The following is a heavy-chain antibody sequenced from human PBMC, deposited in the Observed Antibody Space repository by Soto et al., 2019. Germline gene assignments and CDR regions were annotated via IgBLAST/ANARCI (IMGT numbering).Heavy chain of an antibody. CDR2: ISSNGGST. CDR3: VRGHSSSWAILSAFDI. J-gene: IGHJ3*02. V-gene: IGHV3-64*01. Sequence: GVSLRLSCAAAGLTFSSYAMHWVRQAPGKGLEYVSAISSNGGSTYYANSVKGRFTISRDNSKNTLYLQMGSLRAEDMAVYYCVRGHSSSWAILSAFDIWGQAKMVTVSS. CDR1: GLTFSSYA. D-gene: IGHD6-13*01.